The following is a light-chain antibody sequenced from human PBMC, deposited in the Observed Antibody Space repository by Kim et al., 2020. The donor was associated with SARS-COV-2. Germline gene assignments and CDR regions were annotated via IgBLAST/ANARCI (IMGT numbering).Light chain of an antibody. CDR3: QQYYTYPLT. CDR2: GAS. V-gene: IGKV1-8*01. Sequence: ASTGDRVTITCRASQDFSSYLAWYQQKPGKAPKLLIYGASTLQSGVPSRFSGSGSGTNFTLTISCLRSEDFATYYCQQYYTYPLTFGGGTKVDIK. J-gene: IGKJ4*01. CDR1: QDFSSY.